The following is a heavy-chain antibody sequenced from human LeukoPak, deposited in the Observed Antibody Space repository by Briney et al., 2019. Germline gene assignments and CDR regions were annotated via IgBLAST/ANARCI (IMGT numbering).Heavy chain of an antibody. D-gene: IGHD6-19*01. Sequence: GGSLRLSCAASGFTFSNHGMHWVRQAPGKGLERVAVIWYDGSNKYYADSAKGRFTISRDDPKSTLYLQMNSLRAEDTAVYYCARRPRYSSGPVGDYWGQGTLVTVSS. CDR2: IWYDGSNK. CDR1: GFTFSNHG. J-gene: IGHJ4*02. CDR3: ARRPRYSSGPVGDY. V-gene: IGHV3-33*01.